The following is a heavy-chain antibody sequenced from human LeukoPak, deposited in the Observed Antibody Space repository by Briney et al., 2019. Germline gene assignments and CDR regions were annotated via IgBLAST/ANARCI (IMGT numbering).Heavy chain of an antibody. J-gene: IGHJ6*03. Sequence: PSETLSLTCAVSGGSISSGDYSWSWIRQPPGKGLEWIGYIYYSGSTKYTPSLKSRVTISEDTSKNQFSLKLSSVTAADTAVYYCARAPKRSYYGSGSYVYYYYHFMDVWGKGTTVTVSS. D-gene: IGHD3-10*01. CDR1: GGSISSGDYS. V-gene: IGHV4-30-4*07. CDR3: ARAPKRSYYGSGSYVYYYYHFMDV. CDR2: IYYSGST.